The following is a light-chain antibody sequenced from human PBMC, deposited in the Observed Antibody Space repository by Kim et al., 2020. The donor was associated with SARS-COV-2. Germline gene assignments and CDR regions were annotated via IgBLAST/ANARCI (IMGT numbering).Light chain of an antibody. V-gene: IGKV3-20*01. CDR2: GTA. CDR1: QSVANNY. Sequence: LSPGERATLSCRASQSVANNYLAWYQQKPGQAPRLLIYGTASRATGIPDRFSGSGSGTDFTLTITRLEPEDFAVYYCQQYGSSLPFGGGTKVDIK. J-gene: IGKJ4*01. CDR3: QQYGSSLP.